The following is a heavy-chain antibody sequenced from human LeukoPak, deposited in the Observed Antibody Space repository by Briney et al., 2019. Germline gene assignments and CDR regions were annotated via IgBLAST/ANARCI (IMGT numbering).Heavy chain of an antibody. CDR2: IIPIFGIA. D-gene: IGHD6-6*01. V-gene: IGHV1-69*04. CDR1: GGTFSSYA. J-gene: IGHJ5*02. Sequence: SVKVSCKASGGTFSSYAISWVRQAPGQGLEWMGRIIPIFGIANYAQKFQGRVTITADKSTSTACMELSSLRSEDTAVYYCARGQKEYSSSSATQRFDPWGQGTLVTVSS. CDR3: ARGQKEYSSSSATQRFDP.